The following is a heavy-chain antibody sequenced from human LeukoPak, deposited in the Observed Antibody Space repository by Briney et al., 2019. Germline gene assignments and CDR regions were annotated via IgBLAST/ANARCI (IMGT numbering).Heavy chain of an antibody. V-gene: IGHV3-23*01. J-gene: IGHJ5*02. CDR3: AKDGGITLFPWFDP. D-gene: IGHD3-9*01. CDR1: GFTFSSYA. CDR2: ISGSGGSA. Sequence: PGGSLRLSCAASGFTFSSYAMNWVRQAPGKGLEWVSGISGSGGSAYYGDSVKGRFTIARDNFKNTVYLQMNSLRAEDTAVYYCAKDGGITLFPWFDPWGQGTLVTVSS.